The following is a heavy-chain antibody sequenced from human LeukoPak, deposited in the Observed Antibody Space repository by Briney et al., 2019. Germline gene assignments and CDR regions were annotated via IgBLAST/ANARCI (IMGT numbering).Heavy chain of an antibody. Sequence: PGRSLRLSCAASGFTFSSYAMHWVRQAPGKGLEWVAVISYDGSNKYYADSVKGRFTISRDNSKNTLYLQMNSLRAEDTAVYYCARIPSDRGVIITPFDYWGQGTLVTVSS. CDR2: ISYDGSNK. CDR3: ARIPSDRGVIITPFDY. D-gene: IGHD3-10*01. V-gene: IGHV3-30-3*01. J-gene: IGHJ4*02. CDR1: GFTFSSYA.